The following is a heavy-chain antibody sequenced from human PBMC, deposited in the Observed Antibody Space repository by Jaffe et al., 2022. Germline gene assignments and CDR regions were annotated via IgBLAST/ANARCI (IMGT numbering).Heavy chain of an antibody. V-gene: IGHV3-30*02. CDR1: GFTFSSYG. CDR3: AKGAHPNYGSGKANDY. D-gene: IGHD3-10*01. J-gene: IGHJ4*02. Sequence: QVQLVESGGGVVQPGGSLRLSCAASGFTFSSYGMHWVRQAPGKGLEWVAFIRYDGSNKYYADSVKGRFTISRDNSKNTLYLQMNSLRAEDTAVYYCAKGAHPNYGSGKANDYWGQGTLVTVSS. CDR2: IRYDGSNK.